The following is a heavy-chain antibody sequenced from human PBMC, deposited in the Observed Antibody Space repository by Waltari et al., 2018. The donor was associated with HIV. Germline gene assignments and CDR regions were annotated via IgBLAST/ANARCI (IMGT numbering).Heavy chain of an antibody. CDR2: MNPNSGNT. D-gene: IGHD2-2*01. CDR3: SRGLHCTATSCLLYHGMDV. CDR1: GSTFSTLQ. J-gene: IGHJ6*02. Sequence: VQLVQSGAEVKKPGASVKVSCKASGSTFSTLQIHWGRPATGQGLEWMGWMNPNSGNTGYAQKFQGRVNMTRNSSIRTAYMELSSLRSDDTGVYYCSRGLHCTATSCLLYHGMDVWGQGTAVSVSS. V-gene: IGHV1-8*01.